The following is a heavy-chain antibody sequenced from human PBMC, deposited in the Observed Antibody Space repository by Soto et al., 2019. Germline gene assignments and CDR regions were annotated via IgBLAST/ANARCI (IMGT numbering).Heavy chain of an antibody. D-gene: IGHD2-15*01. Sequence: QVQLVQSGAEMKKPGASVKVSCEASGYPFSAFDINWVRQAGGQGLEWMGWMNPDSGDTAFAQRFQDRITMTRSTSISTAYMELSRLTSDDTAVYFCVRQPGGVATPGDDYWGQGTLVTVSS. CDR1: GYPFSAFD. CDR2: MNPDSGDT. CDR3: VRQPGGVATPGDDY. J-gene: IGHJ4*02. V-gene: IGHV1-8*01.